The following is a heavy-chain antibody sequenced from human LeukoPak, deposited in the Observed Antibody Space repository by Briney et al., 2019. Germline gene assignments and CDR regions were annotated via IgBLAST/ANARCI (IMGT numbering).Heavy chain of an antibody. CDR1: GYTFTSNY. CDR2: ISPTGGST. Sequence: ASVKVSCKAFGYTFTSNYMHWVRQAPGQGPEWMGVISPTGGSTTYAQKFQGRVTMTRDTSISTAYMELSRLRSDDTAVYYCARDGSGSPSYYYYYYYMDVWGKGTTVTVSS. V-gene: IGHV1-2*02. D-gene: IGHD3-10*01. J-gene: IGHJ6*03. CDR3: ARDGSGSPSYYYYYYYMDV.